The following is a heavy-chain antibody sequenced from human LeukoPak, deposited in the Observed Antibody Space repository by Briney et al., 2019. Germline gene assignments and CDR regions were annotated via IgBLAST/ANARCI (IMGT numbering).Heavy chain of an antibody. CDR2: IWYDGSNK. CDR1: GFTFSSYG. Sequence: GGSLRLSCAASGFTFSSYGMHWVRQAPGKGLEWVAVIWYDGSNKYYADSEKGRFTISRDNSKNTLYLQMNSLRAEDTAVYYCARARVPYYYGSGSYPIDYWGQGTLVTVSS. J-gene: IGHJ4*02. CDR3: ARARVPYYYGSGSYPIDY. D-gene: IGHD3-10*01. V-gene: IGHV3-33*01.